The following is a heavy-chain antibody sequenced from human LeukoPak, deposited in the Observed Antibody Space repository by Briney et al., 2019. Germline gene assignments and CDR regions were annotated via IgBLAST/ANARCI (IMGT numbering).Heavy chain of an antibody. CDR3: ARGYSSSSYYFDY. CDR1: GGSISSYY. J-gene: IGHJ4*02. CDR2: IYYSGST. V-gene: IGHV4-59*01. D-gene: IGHD6-6*01. Sequence: ASETLSLTCTVLGGSISSYYWSWIRQPPGKGLEWIGYIYYSGSTNYNPSLKSRVTISVDTSKNQFSLKLSSVTAADTAMYYCARGYSSSSYYFDYWGQGTLVTVSS.